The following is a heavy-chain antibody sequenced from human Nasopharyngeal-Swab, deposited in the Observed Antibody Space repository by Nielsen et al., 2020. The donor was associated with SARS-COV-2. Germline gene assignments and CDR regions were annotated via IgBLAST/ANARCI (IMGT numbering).Heavy chain of an antibody. J-gene: IGHJ4*02. CDR1: GFSFSSHW. V-gene: IGHV3-74*01. Sequence: GESLKISCVASGFSFSSHWMHWVRQGPGKGPVWVSHINTDGTTTKSADSVKGRFTISRDNSEKTLYLQMDGLRAEDTAVYYCLTFRADTGAIYWGQGTLVTVSS. CDR2: INTDGTTT. CDR3: LTFRADTGAIY. D-gene: IGHD4/OR15-4a*01.